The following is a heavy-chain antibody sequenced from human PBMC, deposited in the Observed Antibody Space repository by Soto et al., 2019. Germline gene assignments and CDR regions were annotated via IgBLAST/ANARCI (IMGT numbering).Heavy chain of an antibody. D-gene: IGHD3-10*01. CDR2: IYYSGST. CDR1: GGSVSSGSYY. CDR3: ARVKGVRGFIITGWFDP. V-gene: IGHV4-61*01. Sequence: SETLSLTCTVSGGSVSSGSYYWSWIRQPPGKGLEWIGYIYYSGSTNYNPSLKSRVTISVDTSKNQFSLKLSSVTAPDTAVYYCARVKGVRGFIITGWFDPWGQGTLVTVSS. J-gene: IGHJ5*02.